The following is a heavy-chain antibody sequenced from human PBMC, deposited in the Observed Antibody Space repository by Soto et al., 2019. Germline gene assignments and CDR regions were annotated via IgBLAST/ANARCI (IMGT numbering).Heavy chain of an antibody. CDR2: ISGYNGNT. CDR3: ARVDYYDSSGYYGY. CDR1: GYTFTIYG. Sequence: QVQLVQSGAEVKKPGASVKVSCKASGYTFTIYGISWVRQAPGQGLEWMGWISGYNGNTDYAQNLQDRVTLTTDASTSSVYMELRSLRSAVAAVYYCARVDYYDSSGYYGYWGQGTLITVSS. J-gene: IGHJ4*02. V-gene: IGHV1-18*04. D-gene: IGHD3-22*01.